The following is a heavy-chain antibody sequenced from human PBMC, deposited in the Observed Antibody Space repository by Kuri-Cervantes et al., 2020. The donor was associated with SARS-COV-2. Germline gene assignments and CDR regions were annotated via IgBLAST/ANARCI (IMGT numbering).Heavy chain of an antibody. Sequence: KISCAASGFTFSSYAISWVRQAPGQGLEWMGGIIPIFGTANYAQKFQGRVTITTDESTSTAYMELSSLRSEDTAVYYCASCTSCYFGDYRVTFDYWGQGTLVTVSS. CDR3: ASCTSCYFGDYRVTFDY. J-gene: IGHJ4*02. V-gene: IGHV1-69*05. CDR2: IIPIFGTA. D-gene: IGHD2-2*01. CDR1: GFTFSSYA.